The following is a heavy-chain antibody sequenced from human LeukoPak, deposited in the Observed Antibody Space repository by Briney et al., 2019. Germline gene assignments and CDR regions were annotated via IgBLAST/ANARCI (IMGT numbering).Heavy chain of an antibody. CDR2: ISGSGDST. D-gene: IGHD3-16*02. CDR1: GFTFSSYA. V-gene: IGHV3-23*01. J-gene: IGHJ4*02. Sequence: GGSLRLSCAASGFTFSSYAMSWVRQAPGKGLEWVSAISGSGDSTYYADSVKGRFTISRDNSKNTLYLQMNSLRAEDTAVYYCAGGDFVWGYYRILDFWGQGTLVTVSS. CDR3: AGGDFVWGYYRILDF.